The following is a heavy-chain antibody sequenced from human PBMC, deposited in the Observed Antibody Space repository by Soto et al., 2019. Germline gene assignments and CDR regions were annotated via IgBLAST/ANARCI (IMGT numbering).Heavy chain of an antibody. D-gene: IGHD2-2*01. V-gene: IGHV5-51*01. Sequence: PGESLKISCKGSGYSFTSYWIGWVRQMPGKGLEWMGIIYPGDSDTRYSPSFQGQVTISADKSISTAYLQWSSLKASDTAMYYCARAKIVVVPDAMTGHYYYYYGMDVWGQGTTVTVSS. CDR3: ARAKIVVVPDAMTGHYYYYYGMDV. CDR1: GYSFTSYW. J-gene: IGHJ6*02. CDR2: IYPGDSDT.